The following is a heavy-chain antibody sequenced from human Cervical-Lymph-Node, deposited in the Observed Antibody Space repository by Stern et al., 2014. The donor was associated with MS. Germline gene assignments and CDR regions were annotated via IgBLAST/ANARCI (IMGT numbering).Heavy chain of an antibody. CDR2: IIPIFGKA. CDR1: GYTFSRYT. D-gene: IGHD4-17*01. J-gene: IGHJ3*01. V-gene: IGHV1-69*01. Sequence: VQLVESGAEVKKPGSSVKGSCKASGYTFSRYTISWVRHAPGQGLEWMGGIIPIFGKAKSATKFQDRLSMTADEATSTAYMELSSLTSDDTAVYYCTRDGDHDVFDVWGQGTKVIVSS. CDR3: TRDGDHDVFDV.